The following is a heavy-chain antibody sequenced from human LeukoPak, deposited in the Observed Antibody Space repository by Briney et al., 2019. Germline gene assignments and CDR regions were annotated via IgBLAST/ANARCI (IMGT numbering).Heavy chain of an antibody. V-gene: IGHV4-39*01. J-gene: IGHJ3*02. CDR3: ARHRDSSGWYEEDAFDI. CDR1: GGSISSSSYY. CDR2: IYYSGST. D-gene: IGHD6-19*01. Sequence: SKTLSLTCTVSGGSISSSSYYWGWLRQPPGTGLEWLGSIYYSGSTYYNPSLKSRVTISVDTSKNQFSLKLSSVTAADTAVYYCARHRDSSGWYEEDAFDIWGQGTMVTGSS.